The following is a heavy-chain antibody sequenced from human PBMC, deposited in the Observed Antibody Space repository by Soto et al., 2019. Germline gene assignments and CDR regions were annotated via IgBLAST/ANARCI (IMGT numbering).Heavy chain of an antibody. CDR2: IYPGDSDT. Sequence: RGESLKISCQGSGYSFTSYWIGWVRQMPGKGLEWMGIIYPGDSDTRYSPSFQGQVTISADKSISTAYLQWSSLKASDTAMYYCARPYYDSSGYDAFDIWGQGTMVTVSS. CDR1: GYSFTSYW. CDR3: ARPYYDSSGYDAFDI. V-gene: IGHV5-51*01. D-gene: IGHD3-22*01. J-gene: IGHJ3*02.